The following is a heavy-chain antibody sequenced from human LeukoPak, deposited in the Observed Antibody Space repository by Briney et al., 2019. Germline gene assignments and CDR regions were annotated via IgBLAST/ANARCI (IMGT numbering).Heavy chain of an antibody. D-gene: IGHD6-6*01. V-gene: IGHV1-69*13. CDR2: IIPIFGTA. CDR3: ARDGEGIAARILDY. CDR1: GYTFTSYG. Sequence: SVKFSCKASGYTFTSYGISWVRQAPGQGLEWMGGIIPIFGTANYAQKFQGRVTITADESTSTAYMELSSLSSEDTAVYYCARDGEGIAARILDYWGQGTLVTVSS. J-gene: IGHJ4*02.